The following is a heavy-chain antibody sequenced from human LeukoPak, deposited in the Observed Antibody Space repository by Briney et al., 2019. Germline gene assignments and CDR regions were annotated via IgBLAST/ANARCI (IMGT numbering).Heavy chain of an antibody. D-gene: IGHD6-13*01. V-gene: IGHV3-33*08. J-gene: IGHJ4*02. CDR3: ARGGSSWYQLPIPYYYFDY. Sequence: QPGGSLRLSCAASGFTFSSYAMSWVRQAPGKGLEWVAVLWYDGSNKYYADSVKGRFTISRDNSKNTLYLQMNSLRAEDTAVYYCARGGSSWYQLPIPYYYFDYWGQGTLVTVSS. CDR2: LWYDGSNK. CDR1: GFTFSSYA.